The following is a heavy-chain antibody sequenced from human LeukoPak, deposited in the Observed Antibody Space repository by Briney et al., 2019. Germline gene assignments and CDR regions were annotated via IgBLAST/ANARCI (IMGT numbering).Heavy chain of an antibody. Sequence: SETLSLTCTVSGGSISSYYWSWIRQPAGKGLEWIGRIYTSGSTNYNPSLRSRVTMSVDTSKTQFSLKLSSVTAADTAVYYCARVPYYDILTGYAFDIWGQGTMVTVSS. CDR2: IYTSGST. D-gene: IGHD3-9*01. CDR3: ARVPYYDILTGYAFDI. V-gene: IGHV4-4*07. CDR1: GGSISSYY. J-gene: IGHJ3*02.